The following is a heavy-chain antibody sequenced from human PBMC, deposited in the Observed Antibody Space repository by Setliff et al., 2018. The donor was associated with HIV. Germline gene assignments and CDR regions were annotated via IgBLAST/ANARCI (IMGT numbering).Heavy chain of an antibody. D-gene: IGHD2-2*01. J-gene: IGHJ5*02. CDR1: GGTFSSYA. CDR3: ARDFGGYCSSMSCPGLFDP. Sequence: RASVKVSCKASGGTFSSYAISWVRLAPGQGLEWMGGIIPISGTVNYAQKFWGRVTITTHESTSTAYMELSSLRSEDTAVYYCARDFGGYCSSMSCPGLFDPWGQGTLVTVSS. V-gene: IGHV1-69*05. CDR2: IIPISGTV.